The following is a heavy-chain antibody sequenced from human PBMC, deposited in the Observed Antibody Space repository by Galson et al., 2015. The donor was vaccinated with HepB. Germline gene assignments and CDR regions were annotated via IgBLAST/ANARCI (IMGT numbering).Heavy chain of an antibody. D-gene: IGHD2-2*01. V-gene: IGHV1-46*01. Sequence: SVKVSCKASGFTFTSYYMHWVRQAPGQGLEWMGIINPSGGSTSYAQKFQGGVTMTRDTSTSTVYLELSSLRSEDTAVYYCARRSMFVQLPDYWGQGTLVTVSS. J-gene: IGHJ4*02. CDR1: GFTFTSYY. CDR2: INPSGGST. CDR3: ARRSMFVQLPDY.